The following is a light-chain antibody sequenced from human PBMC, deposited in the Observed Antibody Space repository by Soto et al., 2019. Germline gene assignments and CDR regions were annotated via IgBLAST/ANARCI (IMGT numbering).Light chain of an antibody. V-gene: IGLV7-43*01. J-gene: IGLJ2*01. CDR1: DGAVTSAYY. Sequence: QAVVTQEPSLTVSPGGTVTLTCAPSDGAVTSAYYTNWLQQKPGQAPRALIYSTSEKHSWTPARFSGSLLGGKAALTLSAAQPEDEADYYCLLYYGGAQVLFGGGTKLTVL. CDR2: STS. CDR3: LLYYGGAQVL.